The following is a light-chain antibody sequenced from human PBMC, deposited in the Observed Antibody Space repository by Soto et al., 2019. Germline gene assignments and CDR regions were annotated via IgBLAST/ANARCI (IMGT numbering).Light chain of an antibody. V-gene: IGKV1-27*01. J-gene: IGKJ4*01. CDR3: QKYNSAPLT. CDR2: APS. Sequence: DIQMTQSPSSLSASVGDRVSITCRASQGISNYLAWYQQKPGKVPEILIYAPSTLRSGVPSRFSGGGSGTDFTLTISSLQPGDVATYYCQKYNSAPLTFGGGTKVELK. CDR1: QGISNY.